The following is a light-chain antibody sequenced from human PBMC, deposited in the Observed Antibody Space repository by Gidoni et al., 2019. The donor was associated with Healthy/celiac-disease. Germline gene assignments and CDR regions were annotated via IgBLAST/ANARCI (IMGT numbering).Light chain of an antibody. CDR1: QSVSSSY. J-gene: IGKJ5*01. CDR3: QQYGSSFT. V-gene: IGKV3-20*01. CDR2: GAS. Sequence: EIVLTQSPGTLSLSPGERATLSCRASQSVSSSYLAWYQQKPGQAPRLLIYGASSRATGIPERLSGSGSGTDFTLTISRLEPEDFAVYYCQQYGSSFTFGQGTRLEIK.